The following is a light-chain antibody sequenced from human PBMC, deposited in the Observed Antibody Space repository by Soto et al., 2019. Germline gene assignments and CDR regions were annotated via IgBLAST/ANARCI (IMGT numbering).Light chain of an antibody. V-gene: IGKV1-27*01. CDR2: AAS. Sequence: DIQMTQYQSSLSASVGDRVTITCRASRGIGNYLAWYQQTPGKVPSLLIYAASTLKSGVSSRFSGSRSGTDFTLTISTLQPGDVATYYCQKYDDAPLSFGGGTNVEI. J-gene: IGKJ4*01. CDR1: RGIGNY. CDR3: QKYDDAPLS.